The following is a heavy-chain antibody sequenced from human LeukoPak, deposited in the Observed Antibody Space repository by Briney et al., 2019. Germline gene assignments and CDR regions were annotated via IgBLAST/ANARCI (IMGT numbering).Heavy chain of an antibody. CDR1: GYSISRGYY. D-gene: IGHD5-12*01. V-gene: IGHV4-38-2*02. Sequence: SETLSLTCTVSGYSISRGYYWGWIRQPPGKGLEWIGSIYHTGNTYSNPPLKSRVTISVDTSKNQFSLKLNSVTAADTAAYYCARYNPSGYDLDYWGQGSLVTVSS. CDR2: IYHTGNT. J-gene: IGHJ4*02. CDR3: ARYNPSGYDLDY.